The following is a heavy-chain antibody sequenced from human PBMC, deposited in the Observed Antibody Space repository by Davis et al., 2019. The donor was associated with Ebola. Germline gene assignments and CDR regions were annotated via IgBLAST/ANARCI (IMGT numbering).Heavy chain of an antibody. Sequence: GESLKISCAASGFTFSSYSMNWVRQAPGKGLEWVSYISSSSSTIYYADSVKGRFTISRDNAKNSLYLQMNSLRDEDTAVYYCANGTKRWLHPTDYWGQGTLVTVSS. CDR3: ANGTKRWLHPTDY. CDR1: GFTFSSYS. J-gene: IGHJ4*02. D-gene: IGHD5-24*01. V-gene: IGHV3-48*02. CDR2: ISSSSSTI.